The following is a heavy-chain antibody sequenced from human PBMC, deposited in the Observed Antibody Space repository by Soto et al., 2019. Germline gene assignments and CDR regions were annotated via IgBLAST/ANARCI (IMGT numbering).Heavy chain of an antibody. J-gene: IGHJ4*02. D-gene: IGHD5-18*01. CDR1: GFTSSSYA. CDR2: ISGSGGST. CDR3: AKIPPGYSYGYFYFDY. Sequence: GGSLRLSCAASGFTSSSYAMSWVRQAPGKGLEWVSAISGSGGSTYYADSVKGRFTISRDNSKNTLYLQMNSLRAEDTAVYYCAKIPPGYSYGYFYFDYWGQGTLVTVSS. V-gene: IGHV3-23*01.